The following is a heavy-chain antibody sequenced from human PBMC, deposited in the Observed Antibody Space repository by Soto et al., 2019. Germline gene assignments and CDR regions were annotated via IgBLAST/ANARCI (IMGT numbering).Heavy chain of an antibody. CDR1: GGSITSSSYY. D-gene: IGHD3-10*01. J-gene: IGHJ4*02. Sequence: PSETLSLTCTVSGGSITSSSYYWGWIRQPPGKGLEWIGSIYYSGSTYYNPSLKSRVTISVDTSKNQFSLKLSSVTAADTAVYYCAGYGSGSYYMVYWGQGTLVTVSS. CDR3: AGYGSGSYYMVY. CDR2: IYYSGST. V-gene: IGHV4-39*01.